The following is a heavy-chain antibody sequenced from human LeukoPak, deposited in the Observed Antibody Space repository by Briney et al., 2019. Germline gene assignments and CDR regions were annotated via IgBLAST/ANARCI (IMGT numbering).Heavy chain of an antibody. V-gene: IGHV1-8*03. J-gene: IGHJ6*02. D-gene: IGHD3-10*01. CDR1: GYTFTGYY. CDR2: INPNSGNT. CDR3: GREGIFITMVRGVDV. Sequence: ASVKVSCKASGYTFTGYYMHWVRQAPGQGLEWMGWINPNSGNTGYAQKFQGRVTITRNTSISTAYMELSSLRSEDTAVYYCGREGIFITMVRGVDVWGQGTTVTVSS.